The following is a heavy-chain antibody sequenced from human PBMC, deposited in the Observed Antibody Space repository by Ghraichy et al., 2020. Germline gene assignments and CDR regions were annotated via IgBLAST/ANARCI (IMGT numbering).Heavy chain of an antibody. Sequence: SETLSLTCTVSGGSISSYYWSWIRQPPGKGLEWIGYIYTSGSTNYNPSLKSRVTISVDTSKNQFSLKLSSVTAADTAVYYCARLSTHSFAEYFQHWGQGTLVTVSS. CDR1: GGSISSYY. CDR2: IYTSGST. CDR3: ARLSTHSFAEYFQH. V-gene: IGHV4-4*09. D-gene: IGHD5/OR15-5a*01. J-gene: IGHJ1*01.